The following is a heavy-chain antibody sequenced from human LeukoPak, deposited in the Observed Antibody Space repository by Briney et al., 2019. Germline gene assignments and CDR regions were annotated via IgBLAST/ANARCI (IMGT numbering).Heavy chain of an antibody. CDR3: ARGDSIRREPHFDN. V-gene: IGHV3-11*01. D-gene: IGHD1-14*01. CDR1: GFTFRDYY. J-gene: IGHJ4*02. Sequence: PGGSLRLSCVASGFTFRDYYMSWLRPAPGRGVEGISYISSSGTTVYYADSVKGRVTISRDNARNSLYLQMYSLRAEDTAVYYCARGDSIRREPHFDNWGQGTLVIASS. CDR2: ISSSGTTV.